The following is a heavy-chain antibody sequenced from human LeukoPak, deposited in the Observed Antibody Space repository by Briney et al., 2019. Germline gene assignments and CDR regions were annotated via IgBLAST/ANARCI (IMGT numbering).Heavy chain of an antibody. CDR1: GGSISSSSYY. CDR3: ARDRSGSGSSGFDY. CDR2: IYHSGST. D-gene: IGHD3-10*01. Sequence: SETLSLTCTVSGGSISSSSYYWGWIRQPPGKGLEWIGSIYHSGSTYYNPSLKSRVTISVDTSKNQFSLKLSSVTAADTAVYHCARDRSGSGSSGFDYWGQGTLVTVSS. J-gene: IGHJ4*02. V-gene: IGHV4-39*07.